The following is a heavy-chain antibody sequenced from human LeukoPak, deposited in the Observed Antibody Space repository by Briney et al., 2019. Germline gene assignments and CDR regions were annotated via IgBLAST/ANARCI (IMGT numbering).Heavy chain of an antibody. J-gene: IGHJ4*02. CDR2: INPKNGGT. D-gene: IGHD3-10*01. CDR3: ATDITALDY. CDR1: GYNFNDYY. Sequence: ASVKVSCKASGYNFNDYYLHWVRQAPGQGLEWMGWINPKNGGTHYAEKFQGRVTMTRDTSITTVYMELSRLRSDDTAIYYCATDITALDYWGQGTLVTVSS. V-gene: IGHV1-2*02.